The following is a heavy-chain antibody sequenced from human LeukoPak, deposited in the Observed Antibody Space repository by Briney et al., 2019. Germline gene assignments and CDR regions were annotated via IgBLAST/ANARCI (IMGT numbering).Heavy chain of an antibody. CDR2: INPNSGGA. V-gene: IGHV1-2*02. D-gene: IGHD1-26*01. Sequence: ASVKVSCKASGYTFTSYYIHWVRQAPGQGLEWMGSINPNSGGANYAQKFRGRVPMTRDTSISTAYMELRTLTSDATAVYYCARGLGSGRYHFDYWGQGALVTVSS. CDR3: ARGLGSGRYHFDY. J-gene: IGHJ4*02. CDR1: GYTFTSYY.